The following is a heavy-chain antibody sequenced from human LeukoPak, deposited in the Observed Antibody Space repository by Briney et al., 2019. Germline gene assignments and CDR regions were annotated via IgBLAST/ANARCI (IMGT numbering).Heavy chain of an antibody. Sequence: ASVKVSCKSSGGNFNNYAINWVRQAPGQGLEWMGRIIPLLGISNYAQHFQGRVTITADRSTSTAYMELSSLRSEDTAVFYCARDRAYGGPQGYWGQGTLVTVSS. CDR3: ARDRAYGGPQGY. CDR2: IIPLLGIS. CDR1: GGNFNNYA. V-gene: IGHV1-69*04. D-gene: IGHD4-23*01. J-gene: IGHJ4*02.